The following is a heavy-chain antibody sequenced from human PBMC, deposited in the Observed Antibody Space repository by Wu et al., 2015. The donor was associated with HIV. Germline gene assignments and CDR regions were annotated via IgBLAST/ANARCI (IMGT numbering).Heavy chain of an antibody. CDR2: IHPSSGGT. J-gene: IGHJ6*03. CDR3: ARARFSNTSPYYYYFYMDV. CDR1: DTPSPTT. D-gene: IGHD3-3*02. Sequence: QVQLVQSGAEVKRPGSSVKVSCKVFVDTPSPTTECTGCDRPLDNGLEWMGWIHPSSGGTNYAQNFQGRVTMTRDTSITTAYMELSRLRSDDTAVYYCARARFSNTSPYYYYFYMDVWGKGTTVTVSS. V-gene: IGHV1-2*02.